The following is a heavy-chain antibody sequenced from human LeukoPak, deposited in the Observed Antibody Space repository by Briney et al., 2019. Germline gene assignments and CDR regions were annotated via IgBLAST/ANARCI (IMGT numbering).Heavy chain of an antibody. J-gene: IGHJ6*02. CDR2: IHYSGNT. CDR3: ARVSSGSSWLGVAYYYYGMDV. V-gene: IGHV4-59*01. CDR1: GGSISTYY. Sequence: PSETLSLTCTVSGGSISTYYWSWIRQPPGKGLEWIGYIHYSGNTNNNPSLKSRVTILVDTSKNQFSLKLSSVTAADTAVYYCARVSSGSSWLGVAYYYYGMDVWGQGTTVTVSS. D-gene: IGHD6-13*01.